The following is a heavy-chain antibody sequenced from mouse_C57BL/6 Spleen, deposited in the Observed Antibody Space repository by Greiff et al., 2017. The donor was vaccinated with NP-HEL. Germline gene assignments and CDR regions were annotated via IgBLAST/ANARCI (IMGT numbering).Heavy chain of an antibody. V-gene: IGHV1-50*01. Sequence: QVQLQQPGAELVKPGASVKLSCKASGYTFTSYWMQWVKQRPGQGLEWIGEIDPSDSYTNYNQKFKGKATLTVDTSSSTAYMQLSSLTSEDSAVYYCAFITTPQAYWGQGTLVTVSA. CDR1: GYTFTSYW. CDR2: IDPSDSYT. CDR3: AFITTPQAY. D-gene: IGHD1-1*01. J-gene: IGHJ3*01.